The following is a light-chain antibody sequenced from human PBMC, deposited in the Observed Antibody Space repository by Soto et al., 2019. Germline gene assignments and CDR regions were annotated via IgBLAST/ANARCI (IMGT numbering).Light chain of an antibody. J-gene: IGKJ2*01. CDR1: QIISDW. CDR3: QQYSSSSYT. V-gene: IGKV1-5*03. CDR2: KAS. Sequence: DIQMTQSPSTLSASVGDRVTITCRASQIISDWLAWYQQKPGKAPKLLIYKASTLESGVPSRFSGGGSGTEFTLTISSLQPDDSATYYCQQYSSSSYTFGEGTKLDIK.